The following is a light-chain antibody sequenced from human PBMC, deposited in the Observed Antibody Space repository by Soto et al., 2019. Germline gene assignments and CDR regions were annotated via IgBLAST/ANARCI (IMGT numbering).Light chain of an antibody. J-gene: IGLJ1*01. Sequence: QSALTQPASVSGSPGQSITISCTGTSSDVGNNNYVSWYQQHPGKAPKVMICDVTNRPSGVSNRFSGSKSGNTASLTISGLQAEDEADYYCSSFTGSSHVFGTGTKLTVL. CDR3: SSFTGSSHV. CDR1: SSDVGNNNY. CDR2: DVT. V-gene: IGLV2-14*01.